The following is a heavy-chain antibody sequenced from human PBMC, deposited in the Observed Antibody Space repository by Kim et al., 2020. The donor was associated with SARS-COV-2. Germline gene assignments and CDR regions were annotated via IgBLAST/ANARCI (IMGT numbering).Heavy chain of an antibody. CDR3: TADEPVAAPKWGY. D-gene: IGHD6-19*01. CDR2: IKGKIHGGTI. J-gene: IGHJ4*02. Sequence: GGSLRLSCAASGFTFSNGRMTWVRQAPGKGLEWVGRIKGKIHGGTIDYAAPVKGRFTISRDDSKNTLYLQMSSLKTEHTAVYYCTADEPVAAPKWGYWGQGTLVTVSS. V-gene: IGHV3-15*01. CDR1: GFTFSNGR.